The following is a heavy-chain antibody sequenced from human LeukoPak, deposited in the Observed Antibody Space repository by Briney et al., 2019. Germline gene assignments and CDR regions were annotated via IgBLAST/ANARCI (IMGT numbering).Heavy chain of an antibody. CDR1: GYSISSGYY. J-gene: IGHJ4*02. CDR2: IYHSGSA. V-gene: IGHV4-38-2*01. D-gene: IGHD5-18*01. CDR3: ARLYREGYSYGFPHYFDY. Sequence: SETLSLTCAVSGYSISSGYYWGWIRQPPGKGLEWIGSIYHSGSAYYNPSLKSRVTIPVATSKNQFSLKLSSVTAADTAVYYCARLYREGYSYGFPHYFDYWGQGTLVTVSS.